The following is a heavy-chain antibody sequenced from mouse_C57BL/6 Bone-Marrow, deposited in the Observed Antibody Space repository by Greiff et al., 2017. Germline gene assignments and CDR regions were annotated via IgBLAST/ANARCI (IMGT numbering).Heavy chain of an antibody. Sequence: QVQLQQSGPELVKPGASVKLSCKASGSTFTSYDINWVKQRPGQGLEWIGWIYPRDGSTKYNEKFKGKATLTVDTSSSTAYMELHSLTSEDSAVYFGARDYGSSYWYFDVWGTGTTVTVSS. D-gene: IGHD1-1*01. J-gene: IGHJ1*03. CDR2: IYPRDGST. V-gene: IGHV1-85*01. CDR1: GSTFTSYD. CDR3: ARDYGSSYWYFDV.